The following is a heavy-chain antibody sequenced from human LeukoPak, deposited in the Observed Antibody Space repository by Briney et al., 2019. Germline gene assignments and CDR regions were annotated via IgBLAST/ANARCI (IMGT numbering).Heavy chain of an antibody. Sequence: TSEILSLTCTVSGGSISSGGYYWSWIRQHPGKGLEWIGYISYSGSTSCNPSLQSRVTISVDTSKNQFSLKLSSVTAADTAVYYCARDSTSTGDFDYWGQGTLVTVSS. J-gene: IGHJ4*02. CDR3: ARDSTSTGDFDY. CDR1: GGSISSGGYY. V-gene: IGHV4-31*03. CDR2: ISYSGST. D-gene: IGHD7-27*01.